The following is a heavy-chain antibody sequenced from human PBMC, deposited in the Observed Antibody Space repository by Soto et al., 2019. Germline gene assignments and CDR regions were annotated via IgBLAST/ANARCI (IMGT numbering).Heavy chain of an antibody. CDR1: GFTFSSYA. CDR2: ISGSGGRT. V-gene: IGHV3-23*01. D-gene: IGHD6-19*01. Sequence: EVQLLESGGGLVQPGGSLRLSCAASGFTFSSYAMSWVRQAPGKGLEWVSAISGSGGRTYYADSVKGRFTISRDNSKNTRYLQINSLRAEDTAVYYCAKGGSSGRYYYYGMDVWGQGTTVTVSS. J-gene: IGHJ6*02. CDR3: AKGGSSGRYYYYGMDV.